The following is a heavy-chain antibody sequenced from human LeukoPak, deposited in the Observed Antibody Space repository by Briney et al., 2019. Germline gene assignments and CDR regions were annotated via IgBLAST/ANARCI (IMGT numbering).Heavy chain of an antibody. CDR1: SRSISSYY. Sequence: ASETLSLTCTVSSRSISSYYWRWIRRPAGKGLEWIGRIYTSGSTNYNPSLKSGVTISVDKSKNQFSLKLSSVTAADTAVYYCARGGAVAGGIDYWGQGTLVTVSS. CDR2: IYTSGST. V-gene: IGHV4-4*07. D-gene: IGHD6-19*01. CDR3: ARGGAVAGGIDY. J-gene: IGHJ4*02.